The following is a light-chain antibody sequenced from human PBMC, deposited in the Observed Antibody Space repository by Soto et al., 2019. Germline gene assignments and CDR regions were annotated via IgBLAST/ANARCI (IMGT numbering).Light chain of an antibody. CDR3: QSYDSISQV. CDR1: SGSIASNY. V-gene: IGLV6-57*04. J-gene: IGLJ3*02. Sequence: NFMLTQPHSVSESPGRTVTISCTRSSGSIASNYVQWYQQRPGSAPTTVIYEDNQRPSGVPDRFSGSIDSSSNSASLTISGLRTDDEADYYCQSYDSISQVFGGGTKLTVL. CDR2: EDN.